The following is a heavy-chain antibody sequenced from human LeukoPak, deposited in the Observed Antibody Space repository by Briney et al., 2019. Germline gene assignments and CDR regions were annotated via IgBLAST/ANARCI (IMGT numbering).Heavy chain of an antibody. Sequence: GGSLRLSCAASGFIFSNYAMSWVRQAPGKGLQWVSAFSGSGGSAYYANSVKGRFTISRDNSRNTLYLQMNSLRAEDTAVYYCARSGLSRFGFWGQGTLVTVSS. CDR3: ARSGLSRFGF. V-gene: IGHV3-23*01. D-gene: IGHD2/OR15-2a*01. J-gene: IGHJ4*02. CDR2: FSGSGGSA. CDR1: GFIFSNYA.